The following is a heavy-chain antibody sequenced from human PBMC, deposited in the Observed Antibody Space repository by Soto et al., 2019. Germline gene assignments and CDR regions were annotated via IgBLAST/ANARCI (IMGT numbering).Heavy chain of an antibody. V-gene: IGHV4-34*01. CDR1: GGSFRGFY. Sequence: SETLSLTCAVSGGSFRGFYWTWIRQSPGKGLEWLGDINHVGITNYNPSLKSRVTISVDTSKDQFSLRLRSVTAADTALYYCARGYLTGWDPLFDFDSWGQGTQVTVSS. J-gene: IGHJ4*02. CDR2: INHVGIT. D-gene: IGHD6-19*01. CDR3: ARGYLTGWDPLFDFDS.